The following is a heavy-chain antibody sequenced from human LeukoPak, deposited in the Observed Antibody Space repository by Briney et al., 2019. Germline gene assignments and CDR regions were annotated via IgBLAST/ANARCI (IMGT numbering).Heavy chain of an antibody. D-gene: IGHD2-15*01. J-gene: IGHJ4*02. V-gene: IGHV1-69*05. CDR3: GKKAGDCGGGSCYSIDY. CDR2: IIPIFGTA. CDR1: GGSFISGA. Sequence: GASVKVSCKAFGGSFISGAISWVRQAPGQGLEWMGGIIPIFGTANYAQKFQGRVTITTDESTSTAYMEVSSLRSEDTAVYYCGKKAGDCGGGSCYSIDYWGQGTLVTVSS.